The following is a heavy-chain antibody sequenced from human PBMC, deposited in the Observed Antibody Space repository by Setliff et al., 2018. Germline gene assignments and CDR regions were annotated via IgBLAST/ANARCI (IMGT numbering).Heavy chain of an antibody. CDR3: ARLSWNGLRYYGLDV. CDR1: GGSITRDSFY. CDR2: IHASGSP. V-gene: IGHV4-61*02. J-gene: IGHJ6*02. D-gene: IGHD3-3*01. Sequence: SETLSLTCTVSGGSITRDSFYWSWIRQPAGKKLEWIGRIHASGSPDDNPSFKSRVTISRDTSTNQFSLKLRSVTAADTAVYYCARLSWNGLRYYGLDVWGQGTTVTVSS.